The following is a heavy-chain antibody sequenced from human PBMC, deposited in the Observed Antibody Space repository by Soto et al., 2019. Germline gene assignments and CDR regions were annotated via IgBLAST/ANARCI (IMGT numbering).Heavy chain of an antibody. D-gene: IGHD2-15*01. Sequence: GGSLRLSCAASGFTFSSYGMHWVRQAPGKGLEWVAVISYDGSNKYYADSVKGRFTISRDNSKNTLYLQMNSLRAEDTAVYYCAKARDKGYMDVWGKGTTVTVSS. J-gene: IGHJ6*03. CDR2: ISYDGSNK. CDR1: GFTFSSYG. V-gene: IGHV3-30*18. CDR3: AKARDKGYMDV.